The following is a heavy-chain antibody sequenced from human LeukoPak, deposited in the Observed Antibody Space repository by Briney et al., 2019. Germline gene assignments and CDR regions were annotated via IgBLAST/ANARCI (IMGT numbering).Heavy chain of an antibody. J-gene: IGHJ4*02. CDR3: TRAYYYDSSGYPYYFDY. CDR2: IRSKAYGGTT. Sequence: GGSLRLSCTASGFTFGDYAMSRVRQAPGKGLEWVGFIRSKAYGGTTEYAASVKGRFTISRDDSKSIAYLQMNSLKTEDTAVYYCTRAYYYDSSGYPYYFDYWGQGTLVTVSS. D-gene: IGHD3-22*01. V-gene: IGHV3-49*04. CDR1: GFTFGDYA.